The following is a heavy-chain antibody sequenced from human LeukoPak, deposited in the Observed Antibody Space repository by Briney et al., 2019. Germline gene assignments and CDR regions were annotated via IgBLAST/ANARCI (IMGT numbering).Heavy chain of an antibody. Sequence: PGGSLRLSCAASGFTFSSYGMHWVRQAPGKGLEGVAFIRYDGSNKYYADSVKGRFTISRDNSKHTLYLQMNSQRAEDTAVYYCAHEYCSGGSCSCWFDPWGQGTLVTVSS. J-gene: IGHJ5*02. CDR2: IRYDGSNK. CDR3: AHEYCSGGSCSCWFDP. V-gene: IGHV3-30*02. CDR1: GFTFSSYG. D-gene: IGHD2-15*01.